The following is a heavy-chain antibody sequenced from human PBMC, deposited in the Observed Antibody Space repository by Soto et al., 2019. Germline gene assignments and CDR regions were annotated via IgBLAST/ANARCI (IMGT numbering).Heavy chain of an antibody. CDR2: IYHSGSP. CDR3: VRKADVATANVGGGYVFDV. D-gene: IGHD1-26*01. J-gene: IGHJ3*01. V-gene: IGHV4-4*02. Sequence: QVQLQESGPGLVKPSGTLSLTCAASSGSIFTTNWWSWVRQSPGMGLQWIGDIYHSGSPKYNPSLQSRVSISIDKYKARFFLHLASVTAAYTAVYFCVRKADVATANVGGGYVFDVWGQGTMVTVSS. CDR1: SGSIFTTNW.